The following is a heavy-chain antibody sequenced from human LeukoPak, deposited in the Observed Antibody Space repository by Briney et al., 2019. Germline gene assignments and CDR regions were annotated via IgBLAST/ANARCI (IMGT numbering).Heavy chain of an antibody. Sequence: GASVKVSCKASGYTFTGYYMHWVRQAPGQGLEWMGWISAYNGNTNYAQKLQGRVTMTTDTSTSTAYMELRSLRSDDTAVYYCARVVEIYQGSQSIFFWDIWGQGTMVTVSS. D-gene: IGHD3-3*01. V-gene: IGHV1-18*04. CDR1: GYTFTGYY. CDR3: ARVVEIYQGSQSIFFWDI. CDR2: ISAYNGNT. J-gene: IGHJ3*02.